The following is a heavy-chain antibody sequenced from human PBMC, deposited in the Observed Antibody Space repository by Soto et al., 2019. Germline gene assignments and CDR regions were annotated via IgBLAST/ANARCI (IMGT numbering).Heavy chain of an antibody. J-gene: IGHJ6*02. CDR1: GFTFDNYA. CDR2: INRSGGGT. Sequence: PGGSLRLSCVASGFTFDNYAMTWVRQAPGKGLEWVSSINRSGGGTYYADSVKGRFTISRDNSKNTLYLQMTSLRVEDTAVYYCATDRRFFEWGGQGTTVTVSS. V-gene: IGHV3-23*01. D-gene: IGHD3-3*01. CDR3: ATDRRFFEW.